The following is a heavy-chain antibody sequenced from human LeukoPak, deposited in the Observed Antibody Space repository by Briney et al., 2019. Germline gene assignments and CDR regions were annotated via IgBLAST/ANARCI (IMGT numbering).Heavy chain of an antibody. D-gene: IGHD3-16*02. V-gene: IGHV4-39*01. CDR2: IYYSGST. Sequence: SETLSLTCTVSGGSISSSSYYWGWIRQPPGKGLEWIGSIYYSGSTYYNPSLRSRVTISVDTSKNQFSLKLSSVTAADTAVYYCARQGVIADFDYWGQGTLVTVSS. J-gene: IGHJ4*02. CDR3: ARQGVIADFDY. CDR1: GGSISSSSYY.